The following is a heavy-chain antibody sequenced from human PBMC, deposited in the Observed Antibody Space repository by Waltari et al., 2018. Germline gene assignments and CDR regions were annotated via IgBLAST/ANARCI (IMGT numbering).Heavy chain of an antibody. Sequence: EVQLLESAGGFVQPGGALRRYCATPGFPFLGVALGWGRPAPGEGLGWVASISGRGATPFYAYSWKGRFTIVRDNSRDTVYLQMNSLTVDDSAVYYCARAQGGDHIGYLQHWGQGTLVSVSS. CDR2: ISGRGATP. J-gene: IGHJ1*01. CDR3: ARAQGGDHIGYLQH. CDR1: GFPFLGVA. V-gene: IGHV3-23*01.